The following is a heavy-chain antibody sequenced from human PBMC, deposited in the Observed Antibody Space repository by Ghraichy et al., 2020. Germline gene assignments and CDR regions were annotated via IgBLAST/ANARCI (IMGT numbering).Heavy chain of an antibody. J-gene: IGHJ3*01. CDR1: GDSIISTTYF. CDR3: VRDKGDVYDKQTGYSDAFDV. CDR2: LYYTGNT. Sequence: ESLNISCAVSGDSIISTTYFWGWVRQPPGKGLEWIGHLYYTGNTYYNPSLKGRVAISLDSSKNQFSLKLNSVTAADTAIYYCVRDKGDVYDKQTGYSDAFDVWGQGTMVTVSS. D-gene: IGHD3-9*01. V-gene: IGHV4-39*07.